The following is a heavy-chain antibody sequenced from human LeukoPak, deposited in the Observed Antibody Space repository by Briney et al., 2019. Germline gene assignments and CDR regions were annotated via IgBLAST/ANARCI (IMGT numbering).Heavy chain of an antibody. CDR1: GGSITIYY. CDR3: ARDYSYGSGGLDY. D-gene: IGHD5-18*01. Sequence: SETLSLTCTVSGGSITIYYWSWIRQPPGKGLEWIGYIYYSGSTNYNPSLKSRVTISVDTSKNQFSLKLSSVTAADTAVYYCARDYSYGSGGLDYWGQGTLVTVSS. CDR2: IYYSGST. V-gene: IGHV4-59*01. J-gene: IGHJ4*02.